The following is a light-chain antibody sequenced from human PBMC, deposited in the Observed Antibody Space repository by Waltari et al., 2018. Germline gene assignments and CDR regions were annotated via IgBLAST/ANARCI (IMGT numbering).Light chain of an antibody. Sequence: QSALTQPPSVSGSPGQSVTISCTGISTDVGGYDRVSWYQQSPGTAPKLMISDVSNRPSWAPDRFSGSKSGNTASLTISGLQAEDEADYYCNLYAGSSTLGVFGGGTKLTVL. V-gene: IGLV2-18*01. CDR3: NLYAGSSTLGV. J-gene: IGLJ3*02. CDR1: STDVGGYDR. CDR2: DVS.